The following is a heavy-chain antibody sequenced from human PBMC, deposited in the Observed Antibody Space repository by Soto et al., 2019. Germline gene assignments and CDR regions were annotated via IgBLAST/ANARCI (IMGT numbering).Heavy chain of an antibody. CDR1: GFTFRAYT. Sequence: EVPVVESGGGLVKPGGSLRLSCAASGFTFRAYTMNWVRQAPGKGLEWVSSISPSSDSIYNADSVKGRFSISRDNAKNSLYLQMNSLRPEDTAVYYCAREAYGDSLDYWGQGTLVTVSS. J-gene: IGHJ4*02. D-gene: IGHD4-17*01. CDR3: AREAYGDSLDY. CDR2: ISPSSDSI. V-gene: IGHV3-21*01.